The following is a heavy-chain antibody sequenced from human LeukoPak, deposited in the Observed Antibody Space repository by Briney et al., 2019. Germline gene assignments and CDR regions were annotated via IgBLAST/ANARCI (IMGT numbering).Heavy chain of an antibody. Sequence: SLRLSCTTSGFTFSDYALSWVRQAPGKGLEWVSLIRNKAFRETGEYAASVEGRFSISRDASKSIVYLQMNSLQTEDTAVYYCARAGIVAVIGYGMDVWGRGTTVTVSS. J-gene: IGHJ6*02. CDR2: IRNKAFRETG. CDR3: ARAGIVAVIGYGMDV. V-gene: IGHV3-49*04. D-gene: IGHD5-12*01. CDR1: GFTFSDYA.